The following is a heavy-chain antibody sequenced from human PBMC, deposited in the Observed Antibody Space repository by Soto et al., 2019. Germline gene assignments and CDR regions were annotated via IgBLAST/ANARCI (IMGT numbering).Heavy chain of an antibody. V-gene: IGHV3-43*01. Sequence: GGSLRLSCAASGFTFDDYTRHWVRQAPGKGLEWVSLISWDGDSTYYADTVKGRFTISRDNSKNSLYLQMNSLRTEDTALYYCAKDIAARYYYYYGMDVWGQGTTVTVSS. CDR2: ISWDGDST. CDR3: AKDIAARYYYYYGMDV. CDR1: GFTFDDYT. J-gene: IGHJ6*02. D-gene: IGHD6-25*01.